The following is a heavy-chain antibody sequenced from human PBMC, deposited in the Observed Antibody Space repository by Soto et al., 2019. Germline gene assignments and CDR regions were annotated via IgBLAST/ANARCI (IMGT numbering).Heavy chain of an antibody. CDR3: ARDTLTGEGYCSGGSCYSLDGSAFDI. CDR1: GFTFSSYS. V-gene: IGHV3-48*01. Sequence: EVQLVESGGGLVQPGGSLRLSCAASGFTFSSYSMNWVRQARGKGLEWVSYISSSSSTIDYADSVKGRFTISRDNAKNSLYLQMNSLRAEDTAVSYCARDTLTGEGYCSGGSCYSLDGSAFDIWGQGTMVTVSS. J-gene: IGHJ3*02. CDR2: ISSSSSTI. D-gene: IGHD2-15*01.